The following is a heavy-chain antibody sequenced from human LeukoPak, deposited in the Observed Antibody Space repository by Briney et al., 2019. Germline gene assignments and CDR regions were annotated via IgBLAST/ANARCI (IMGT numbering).Heavy chain of an antibody. Sequence: PGGSLRLSCAASGFTFSSYAMHWVRQAPGKGLEYVSAISSNGGSTYYANSVKGRFTISRDNSKNTLYLQMGSLRAEDMAVYYCARDPFHCSSTSCPYYYYYVDVWGKGTTVTVSS. CDR1: GFTFSSYA. V-gene: IGHV3-64*01. CDR2: ISSNGGST. J-gene: IGHJ6*03. CDR3: ARDPFHCSSTSCPYYYYYVDV. D-gene: IGHD2-2*01.